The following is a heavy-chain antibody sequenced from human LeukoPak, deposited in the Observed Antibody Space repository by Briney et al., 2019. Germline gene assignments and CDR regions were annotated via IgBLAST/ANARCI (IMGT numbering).Heavy chain of an antibody. D-gene: IGHD3-10*01. CDR1: GFTFSSYW. J-gene: IGHJ4*02. CDR3: ARDFAFRLDY. Sequence: SGGSLRLSCAASGFTFSSYWMSWVRQAPGKGLQWVANIKQDGSDKYYVGSLKGRFTISRDNAKNSLYLQINSLRAEDTAVYYCARDFAFRLDYWGQGTLLTLSS. V-gene: IGHV3-7*04. CDR2: IKQDGSDK.